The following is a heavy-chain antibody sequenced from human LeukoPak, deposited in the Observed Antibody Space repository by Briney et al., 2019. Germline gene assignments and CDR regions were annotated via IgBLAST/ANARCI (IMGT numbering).Heavy chain of an antibody. D-gene: IGHD6-6*01. Sequence: SETLSLTCTVSGVSVSSSSFYWGWIRQPPWKGLEWIGEINHSGSTNYNPYLTSRVTISVDTSKNQFSLKLSSVTAADTAVYYCARDVRYIAARPYYYYYYYMDVWGKGTTVTVSS. CDR1: GVSVSSSSFY. V-gene: IGHV4-39*07. CDR2: INHSGST. CDR3: ARDVRYIAARPYYYYYYYMDV. J-gene: IGHJ6*03.